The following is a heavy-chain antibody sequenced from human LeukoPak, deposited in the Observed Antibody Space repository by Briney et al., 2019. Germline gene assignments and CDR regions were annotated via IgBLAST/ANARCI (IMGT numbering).Heavy chain of an antibody. J-gene: IGHJ3*02. Sequence: ASVKVSCKASGYTFTGYYIHWVRQAPGQGLEWMGWINPNSGGTNYAQKFQGRVTMTRDTSISTAYMELSRLRSDDTAVYYCARVRDGYNDAFDIWGQGTMVIVSS. CDR2: INPNSGGT. D-gene: IGHD5-24*01. CDR1: GYTFTGYY. V-gene: IGHV1-2*02. CDR3: ARVRDGYNDAFDI.